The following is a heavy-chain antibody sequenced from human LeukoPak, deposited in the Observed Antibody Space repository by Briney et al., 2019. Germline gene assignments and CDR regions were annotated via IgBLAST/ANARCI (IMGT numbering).Heavy chain of an antibody. J-gene: IGHJ4*02. D-gene: IGHD2-21*01. CDR2: IKQDGSEI. CDR3: ARDLFGAYCGGTCPTPDY. V-gene: IGHV3-7*01. Sequence: GGSLRLSCVASGFTFSNYWMSWVRQAPGKGLEWVANIKQDGSEIYYVGSVKGRFTISRDNAKTSLYLQMNSLRAEDTAMYYCARDLFGAYCGGTCPTPDYWGQGTLVSVSS. CDR1: GFTFSNYW.